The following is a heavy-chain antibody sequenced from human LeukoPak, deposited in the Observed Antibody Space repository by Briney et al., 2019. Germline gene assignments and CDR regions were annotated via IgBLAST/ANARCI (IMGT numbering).Heavy chain of an antibody. CDR2: ISWNSGDI. Sequence: SLRLSCAASGFPFDDYALHWVRQAPGKGLEWGSGISWNSGDIGYADSVKGRFTISRDNAKNSLYLQMNSLRAEDTDVYYCASNLDSSGWYRGFDYWGQGILVTVSS. CDR3: ASNLDSSGWYRGFDY. CDR1: GFPFDDYA. D-gene: IGHD6-19*01. J-gene: IGHJ4*02. V-gene: IGHV3-9*01.